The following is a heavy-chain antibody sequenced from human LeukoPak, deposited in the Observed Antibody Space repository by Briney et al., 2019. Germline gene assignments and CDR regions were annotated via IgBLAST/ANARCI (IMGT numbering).Heavy chain of an antibody. D-gene: IGHD2-21*02. CDR2: ISYDGSNK. Sequence: GGSLRLSCAASGFTFSSYGMHWVRQAPGKGLEWVAVISYDGSNKYYADPVKGRFTISRDNSKNILYLQLNSLRAEDTAVYYCAKEFGDFQGLDYWGQGTLVTVSS. V-gene: IGHV3-30*18. CDR1: GFTFSSYG. J-gene: IGHJ4*02. CDR3: AKEFGDFQGLDY.